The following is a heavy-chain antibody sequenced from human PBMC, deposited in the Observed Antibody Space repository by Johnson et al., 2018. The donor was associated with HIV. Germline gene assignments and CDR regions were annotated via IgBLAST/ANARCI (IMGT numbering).Heavy chain of an antibody. Sequence: VLLVESGGGVVRPGGSLRLSCAASGFTFDDYGMSWVRQVPGKGLEWVSGLNWNAGSTGYADSVKGRFTISRDNAKNSLYLQMNSLRAEYTALYYCARETNYYDISGGLGLYIWGQGTMVTVSS. CDR2: LNWNAGST. CDR3: ARETNYYDISGGLGLYI. J-gene: IGHJ3*02. V-gene: IGHV3-20*04. CDR1: GFTFDDYG. D-gene: IGHD3-22*01.